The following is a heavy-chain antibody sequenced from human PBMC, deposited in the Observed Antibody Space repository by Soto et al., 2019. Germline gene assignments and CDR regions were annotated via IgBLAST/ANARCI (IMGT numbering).Heavy chain of an antibody. V-gene: IGHV3-23*01. Sequence: GGSLRLSCAASGFTFSSYAMSWVRQAPGKGLEWVSAISGSGGSTYYADSVKGRFTISRDNSKNTLYLQMNSLRAEDTAVYYCAKDLLRSDIVVVPAAMPGTGYWGQGTLVTVSS. CDR3: AKDLLRSDIVVVPAAMPGTGY. J-gene: IGHJ4*02. D-gene: IGHD2-2*01. CDR2: ISGSGGST. CDR1: GFTFSSYA.